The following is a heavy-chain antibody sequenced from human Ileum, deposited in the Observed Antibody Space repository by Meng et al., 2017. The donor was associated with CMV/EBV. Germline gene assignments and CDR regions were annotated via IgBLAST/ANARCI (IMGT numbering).Heavy chain of an antibody. Sequence: ASGFTFMKYAISWVRQAPGKGLEWVAVIYTDDFKTYYADSVKGRFTISRDRSKNTLYLQMNGLRADDTAMYYCVKDDNDYMGEIGSWGQGTLVTVSS. V-gene: IGHV3-23*03. CDR3: VKDDNDYMGEIGS. CDR2: IYTDDFKT. J-gene: IGHJ5*02. D-gene: IGHD3-16*01. CDR1: GFTFMKYA.